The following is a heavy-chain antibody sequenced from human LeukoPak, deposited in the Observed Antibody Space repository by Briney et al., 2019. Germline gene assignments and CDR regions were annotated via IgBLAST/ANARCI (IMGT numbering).Heavy chain of an antibody. D-gene: IGHD3-16*01. CDR2: IYTSGST. CDR1: GGSISSYF. Sequence: SETLSLTCTVSGGSISSYFWSWIRQPAGKGLEWIGRIYTSGSTNYNPSLKSRVTMSVDTSKNQFSLKLSSVTAADTAVYYCARIGGHYYYYYYMDVWGKGTTVTVSS. CDR3: ARIGGHYYYYYYMDV. J-gene: IGHJ6*03. V-gene: IGHV4-4*07.